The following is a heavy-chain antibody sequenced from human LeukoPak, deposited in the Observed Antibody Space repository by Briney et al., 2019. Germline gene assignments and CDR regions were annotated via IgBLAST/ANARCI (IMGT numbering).Heavy chain of an antibody. CDR2: IKQDGSQK. Sequence: GGSLRLSCAASGFTFSSYWMSWFRQAPGKGLEWVANIKQDGSQKFSVDSVKGRFTISRDNAKNSLYLQMNSLRVEDTAVYYCARDWFDGDYDRFDYWGQGTLVTVSS. D-gene: IGHD4-17*01. J-gene: IGHJ4*02. V-gene: IGHV3-7*03. CDR3: ARDWFDGDYDRFDY. CDR1: GFTFSSYW.